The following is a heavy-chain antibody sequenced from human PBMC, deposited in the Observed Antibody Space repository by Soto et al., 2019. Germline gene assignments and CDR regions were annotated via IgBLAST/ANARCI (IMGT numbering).Heavy chain of an antibody. J-gene: IGHJ6*02. Sequence: SVKVSCNASRVAFSKFIVTWVRQAPGLGLEWVGGIIPIFGTANYAQKFRGRVTITADESTSTSYMEVNNLRSEDTAVYYCAKVRYSSPMGYYYGMDVWGQGTTVTVSS. CDR2: IIPIFGTA. CDR1: RVAFSKFI. V-gene: IGHV1-69*13. CDR3: AKVRYSSPMGYYYGMDV. D-gene: IGHD6-19*01.